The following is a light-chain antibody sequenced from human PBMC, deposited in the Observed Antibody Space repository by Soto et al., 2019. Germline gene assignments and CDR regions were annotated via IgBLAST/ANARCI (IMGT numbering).Light chain of an antibody. CDR1: QSVGSW. CDR3: QQYNSYSWT. CDR2: KAS. Sequence: DIQMTQSPSTLSASVGDRVTITCRASQSVGSWLVWYQQKPGKTPQLLIYKASILESGVPSRFSGSGSGTEFTLTINSLQPDDFATYYCQQYNSYSWTFGQRTKVDIK. J-gene: IGKJ1*01. V-gene: IGKV1-5*03.